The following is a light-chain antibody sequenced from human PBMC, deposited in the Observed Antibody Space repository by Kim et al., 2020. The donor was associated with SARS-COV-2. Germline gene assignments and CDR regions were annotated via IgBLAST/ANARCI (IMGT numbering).Light chain of an antibody. J-gene: IGKJ2*01. CDR1: QSVSSTY. V-gene: IGKV3-20*01. CDR3: QQYGSSPYT. CDR2: GAS. Sequence: SPGERATLSCRASQSVSSTYLAWYQQKPGQAPRLLIYGASSRATGIPDRFSGSGSGTDFTLTISRLEPEDFAAYYCQQYGSSPYTFGQGTKLEI.